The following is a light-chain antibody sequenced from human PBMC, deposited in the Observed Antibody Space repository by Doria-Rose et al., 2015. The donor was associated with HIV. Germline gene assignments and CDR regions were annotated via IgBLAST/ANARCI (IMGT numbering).Light chain of an antibody. J-gene: IGKJ4*01. Sequence: DIRVTQSPSSLSASVGDRVTITCRASQSISSYLNWYQQKPGKAPKLLIFAASSLQSGVPSRFSGSGSGTDFTLTISSLQPEDFATYYCQQSFSTLPLTFGGGTKVET. V-gene: IGKV1-39*01. CDR2: AAS. CDR1: QSISSY. CDR3: QQSFSTLPLT.